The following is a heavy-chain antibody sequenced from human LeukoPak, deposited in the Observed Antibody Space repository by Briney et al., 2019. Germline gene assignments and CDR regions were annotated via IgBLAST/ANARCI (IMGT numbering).Heavy chain of an antibody. CDR2: ISAYNGDT. CDR1: GYIFTNYG. V-gene: IGHV1-18*01. Sequence: ASVKVSCKASGYIFTNYGISWVRQAPGQGLEWMGWISAYNGDTNHAQNLQGRVTMTRDTSTSTAYMELRNLRSDDTAVYFCARDYATYYYYYMDVWGKGTTVTISS. CDR3: ARDYATYYYYYMDV. D-gene: IGHD3-16*01. J-gene: IGHJ6*03.